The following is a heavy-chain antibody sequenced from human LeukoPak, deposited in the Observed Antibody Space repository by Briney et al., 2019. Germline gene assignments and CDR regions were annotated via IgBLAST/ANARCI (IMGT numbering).Heavy chain of an antibody. CDR2: ISGSGGST. CDR3: ANKWFGENY. V-gene: IGHV3-23*01. J-gene: IGHJ4*02. Sequence: GGSLRLSCAASGFTFSSYAMSWVRQAPGKGLELVSAISGSGGSTYYADSVKRRFTISRDNSKNTLYLQMNSLRAEDTAVYYCANKWFGENYWGQGTLVTVSS. CDR1: GFTFSSYA. D-gene: IGHD3-10*01.